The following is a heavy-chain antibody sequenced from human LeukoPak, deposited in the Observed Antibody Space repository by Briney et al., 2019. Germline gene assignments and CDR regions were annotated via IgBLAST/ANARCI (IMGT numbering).Heavy chain of an antibody. CDR3: ATGFFYYYYVDV. CDR2: IKSDGSST. J-gene: IGHJ6*03. D-gene: IGHD1-14*01. CDR1: GFTFSSNW. Sequence: PGGSLRLSCAASGFTFSSNWMHWVRQAPGKGLVWVSRIKSDGSSTSYADSVKGRFTISRDNAKNTLYLQMNSLRPEDTAVYYCATGFFYYYYVDVWGKGTTVTISS. V-gene: IGHV3-74*01.